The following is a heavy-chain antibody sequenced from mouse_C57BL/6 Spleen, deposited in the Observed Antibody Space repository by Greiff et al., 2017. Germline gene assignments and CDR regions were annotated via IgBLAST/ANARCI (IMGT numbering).Heavy chain of an antibody. D-gene: IGHD2-2*01. J-gene: IGHJ4*01. CDR1: GFTFSDYG. CDR2: ISSGSSTI. V-gene: IGHV5-17*01. CDR3: ARGVVTTRGDYYAMDY. Sequence: DVQLVESGGGLVKPGGSLKLSCAASGFTFSDYGMHWVRQAPEKGLEWVAYISSGSSTIYYADTVKGRFTISRDNAKNTLFLQMTSLRSEDTAMYYCARGVVTTRGDYYAMDYWGQGTSVTVSS.